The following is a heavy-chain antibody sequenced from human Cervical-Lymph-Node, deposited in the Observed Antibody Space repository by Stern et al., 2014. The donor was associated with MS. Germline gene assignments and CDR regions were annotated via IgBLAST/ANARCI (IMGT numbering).Heavy chain of an antibody. D-gene: IGHD6-6*01. V-gene: IGHV4-39*01. J-gene: IGHJ6*02. Sequence: QVQLQESGPGLVKASETLSLTCTVSGGSVSSSPFYWAWIRQPPGKGPEWLGSIFYCGDTYFNPPLTSRVTISLDTSKNQFSLRLRSVTAADTAVYYCARHSEYSSSPEYGMDVWGQGTTVTVSS. CDR2: IFYCGDT. CDR1: GGSVSSSPFY. CDR3: ARHSEYSSSPEYGMDV.